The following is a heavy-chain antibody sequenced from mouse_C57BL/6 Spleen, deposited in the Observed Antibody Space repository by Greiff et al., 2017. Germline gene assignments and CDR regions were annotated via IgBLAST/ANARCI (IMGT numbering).Heavy chain of an antibody. CDR1: GYTFTSYW. V-gene: IGHV1-55*01. D-gene: IGHD1-1*01. Sequence: QVQLQQPGAELVKPGASVKMSCKASGYTFTSYWITWVKQRPGHGLEWIGDIYPGSGSTNYNEKFKSKATLTVDTSSSTAYMQLSSLTSEDSAVYYCARASGSSFYAMDYWGQGTSVTVSS. J-gene: IGHJ4*01. CDR2: IYPGSGST. CDR3: ARASGSSFYAMDY.